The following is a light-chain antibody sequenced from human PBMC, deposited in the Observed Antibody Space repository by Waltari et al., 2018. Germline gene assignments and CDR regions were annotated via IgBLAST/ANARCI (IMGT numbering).Light chain of an antibody. CDR1: QGIDNS. J-gene: IGKJ1*01. V-gene: IGKV1-NL1*01. CDR2: DAS. CDR3: QQYYNTPRT. Sequence: DAQMTQSPSSLSASVGGGVTITCRASQGIDNSLAWYQQKPGKAPKLLLFDASTLESGVPPRFSGSGSGAHYTLTITSLQPDDFGTYYCQQYYNTPRTFGQGTKVEIK.